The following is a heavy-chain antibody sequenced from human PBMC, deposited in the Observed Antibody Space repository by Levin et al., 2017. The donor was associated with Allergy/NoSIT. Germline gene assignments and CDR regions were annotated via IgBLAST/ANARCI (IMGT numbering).Heavy chain of an antibody. V-gene: IGHV3-23*02. J-gene: IGHJ3*01. CDR3: AKKQGGTSGFSFDV. CDR2: ITGGGSNT. Sequence: PGESLKISCAASGFSFSDYAMTWVRQAPGKGLEWVSVITGGGSNTYYGDSAKGRFTVSRDNSKNTLYLELNSLRAEDTATYYCAKKQGGTSGFSFDVWGQGTMVTVSS. D-gene: IGHD1-1*01. CDR1: GFSFSDYA.